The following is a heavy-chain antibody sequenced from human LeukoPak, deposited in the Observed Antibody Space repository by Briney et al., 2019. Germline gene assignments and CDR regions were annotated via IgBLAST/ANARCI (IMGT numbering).Heavy chain of an antibody. CDR2: INHGGSP. Sequence: SETLSLTCAVSGASFSGYYWSWIRQPPGKGLEWIGEINHGGSPNYKPSLKSRVTISLDTSKNQSSLKMTSVTAADTAMYYCATQGDDFWGGYYAFDVWGQGTLVTVSS. CDR1: GASFSGYY. D-gene: IGHD3-3*01. CDR3: ATQGDDFWGGYYAFDV. J-gene: IGHJ3*01. V-gene: IGHV4-34*01.